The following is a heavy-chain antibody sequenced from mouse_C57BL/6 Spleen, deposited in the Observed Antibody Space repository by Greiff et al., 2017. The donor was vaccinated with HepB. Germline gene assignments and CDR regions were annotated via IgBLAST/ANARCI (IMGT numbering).Heavy chain of an antibody. CDR3: GRDVWYFDF. CDR1: GFSLTSYG. D-gene: IGHD3-3*01. J-gene: IGHJ1*03. Sequence: QVQLQESGPGLVQPSQCLSITCTVSGFSLTSYGVHWVRQSPGQGLEWLGVIWRGGSTDYNAAFMSRLSIPKENSKSQVFFKMNSLQADDTAIYCCGRDVWYFDFWGKGTTVTVSS. CDR2: IWRGGST. V-gene: IGHV2-5*01.